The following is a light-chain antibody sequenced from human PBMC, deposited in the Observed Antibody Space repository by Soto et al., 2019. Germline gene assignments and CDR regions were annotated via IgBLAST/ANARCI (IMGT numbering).Light chain of an antibody. J-gene: IGKJ2*01. Sequence: DVQSSLTKYTLSGAVEERGIIPCRASQTISSWLAWYQRQTGKAPKRLIYKASTLKSGVPSRFSGSGSGTEFTLTIISLQPDDVATDYCQHYNSYLEAFG. CDR2: KAS. CDR1: QTISSW. V-gene: IGKV1-5*03. CDR3: QHYNSYLEA.